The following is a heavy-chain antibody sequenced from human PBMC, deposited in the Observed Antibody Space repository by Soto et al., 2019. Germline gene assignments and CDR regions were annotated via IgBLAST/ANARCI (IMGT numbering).Heavy chain of an antibody. CDR1: GFTFSRYA. Sequence: PGGSLRLSFAASGFTFSRYAIHWVRQAPGKGLEWVAVISRDGTNKYYVDSVKGRFTISRDNSRNTLYLQMNSLRHEDAAVYYCARSRSGAVADSFDFWGQGTLVTVSS. V-gene: IGHV3-30*04. J-gene: IGHJ4*02. CDR3: ARSRSGAVADSFDF. D-gene: IGHD3-10*01. CDR2: ISRDGTNK.